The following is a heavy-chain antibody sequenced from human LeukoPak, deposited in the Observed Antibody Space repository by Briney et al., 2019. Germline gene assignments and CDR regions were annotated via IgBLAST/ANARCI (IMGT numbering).Heavy chain of an antibody. CDR2: ISYDGSNK. V-gene: IGHV3-30*03. D-gene: IGHD4-17*01. CDR1: GFTFSSYG. CDR3: ARAPYGAGWFDP. J-gene: IGHJ5*02. Sequence: GGSLRLSCAASGFTFSSYGMHWVRQAPGKGLEWVAVISYDGSNKYYADSVKGRFTISRDNSKNTLYLQMNSLRADDTAVYYCARAPYGAGWFDPWGQGTLVTVSS.